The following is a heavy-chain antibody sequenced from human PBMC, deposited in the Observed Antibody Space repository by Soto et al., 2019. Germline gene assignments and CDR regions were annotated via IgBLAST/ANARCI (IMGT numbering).Heavy chain of an antibody. Sequence: GGSLRLSCTASGFTFSSYAMSWVRQAPGKELEWVSTISGNSGKTNYAESVKGRFSISRDKSKNTVHLQLDSLRAEDTAVYFCAKLGFVLMELYYFHQWGHGTLVTVSS. CDR1: GFTFSSYA. D-gene: IGHD2-8*01. CDR2: ISGNSGKT. V-gene: IGHV3-23*01. J-gene: IGHJ4*01. CDR3: AKLGFVLMELYYFHQ.